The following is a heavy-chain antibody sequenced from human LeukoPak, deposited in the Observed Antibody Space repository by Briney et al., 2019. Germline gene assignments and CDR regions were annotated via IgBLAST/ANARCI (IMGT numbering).Heavy chain of an antibody. J-gene: IGHJ4*02. CDR1: GGSFSGYY. Sequence: SETLSLTCAVYGGSFSGYYWSWIRQPPGKGLEWIGEINHSGSTNYNPSLKSRVTISVDTSKNQFSLKLSSVTAADTAVYYCARPSRDYWGQGTLVTVAS. CDR2: INHSGST. V-gene: IGHV4-34*01. CDR3: ARPSRDY.